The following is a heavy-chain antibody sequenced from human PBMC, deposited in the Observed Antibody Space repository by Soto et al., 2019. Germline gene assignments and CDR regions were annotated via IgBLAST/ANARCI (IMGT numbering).Heavy chain of an antibody. CDR1: GGSISSGDYY. D-gene: IGHD6-19*01. J-gene: IGHJ4*02. V-gene: IGHV4-30-4*01. Sequence: SSETLSLTCTVSGGSISSGDYYWSWIRQPPGKGLEWIGYIYYSGSTYYNPSLKSRVTISVDTSKNQFSLKLSSVTAADTAVYYCARSIAVAGYYDYWGQGTLVTVSS. CDR3: ARSIAVAGYYDY. CDR2: IYYSGST.